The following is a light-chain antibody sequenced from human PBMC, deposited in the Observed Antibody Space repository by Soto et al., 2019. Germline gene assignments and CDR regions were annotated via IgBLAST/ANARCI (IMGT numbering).Light chain of an antibody. CDR2: EIN. CDR1: SSNIGNNY. V-gene: IGLV1-51*01. Sequence: QSVLTQPPSLSAAPGQEVTISCTGTSSNIGNNYVSWYKHLPGTAPKLLIYEINRRPSGIPARFSGSKSGTSATLGITGLQTGDEADYYCATWDNSLKIVVFGGGTKVTVL. CDR3: ATWDNSLKIVV. J-gene: IGLJ2*01.